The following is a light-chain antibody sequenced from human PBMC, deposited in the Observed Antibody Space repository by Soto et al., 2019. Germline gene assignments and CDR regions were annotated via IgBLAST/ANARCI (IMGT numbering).Light chain of an antibody. CDR1: QSVSSTY. CDR3: QQYGSSPPIT. V-gene: IGKV3-20*01. CDR2: GAS. Sequence: EIVLTQSPGTLSLSPGERATLSCRASQSVSSTYLAWYQQKPGQAPRLLIYGASSRATGIPDRFIGSGSGTDFTLPISRLEPEDFAVYYCQQYGSSPPITFGQGTRLEIK. J-gene: IGKJ5*01.